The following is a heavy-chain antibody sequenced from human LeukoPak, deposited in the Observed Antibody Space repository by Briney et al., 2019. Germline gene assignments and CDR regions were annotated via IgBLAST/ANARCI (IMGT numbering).Heavy chain of an antibody. CDR2: IYTSGST. Sequence: SETLSLTCTVSGGSISSYYWSWIRQPPGKGLEWIGYIYTSGSTNYNPSLKSRVTISVDTSRNQFSLKLSSVTAADTAVYFCARVLFNSGYDLWGQGTLVTVSS. V-gene: IGHV4-4*09. CDR1: GGSISSYY. CDR3: ARVLFNSGYDL. J-gene: IGHJ4*02. D-gene: IGHD5-12*01.